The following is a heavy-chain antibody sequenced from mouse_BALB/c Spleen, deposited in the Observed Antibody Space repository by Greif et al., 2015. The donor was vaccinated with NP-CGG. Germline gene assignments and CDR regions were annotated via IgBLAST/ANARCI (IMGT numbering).Heavy chain of an antibody. CDR2: IWAGGST. V-gene: IGHV2-9*02. CDR1: GFSLTSYG. J-gene: IGHJ4*01. CDR3: ARDQGDGYYVDYAMDY. Sequence: VQLQQSGPGLVAPSQSLSITCTVSGFSLTSYGVHWVRQPPGKGLEWLGVIWAGGSTNYNSALMSRLSISKDNSKSQVFLKMNGLQTDDTAMYYCARDQGDGYYVDYAMDYWGQGTSVTVSS. D-gene: IGHD2-3*01.